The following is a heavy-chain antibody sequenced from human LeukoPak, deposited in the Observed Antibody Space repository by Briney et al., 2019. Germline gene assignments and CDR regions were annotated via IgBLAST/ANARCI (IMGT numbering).Heavy chain of an antibody. CDR3: ANDASPGRITIFGVVISKSFDY. CDR1: GFTFSSYA. J-gene: IGHJ4*02. V-gene: IGHV3-23*01. CDR2: ISGSGGST. Sequence: GGSLRLSCAASGFTFSSYAMSWVRQAPGKGLEWVSAISGSGGSTYYADSVKGRFTISRDNSKNTLYLQINSLRAEDTAVYYCANDASPGRITIFGVVISKSFDYWGQGTLVTVSS. D-gene: IGHD3-3*01.